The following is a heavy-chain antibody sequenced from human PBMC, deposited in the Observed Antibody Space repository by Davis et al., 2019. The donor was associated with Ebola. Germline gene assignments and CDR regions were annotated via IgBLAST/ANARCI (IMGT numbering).Heavy chain of an antibody. D-gene: IGHD3-3*01. CDR1: GGSISSYY. CDR3: AREGAGITIFDY. Sequence: MPSETLSLTCTVSGGSISSYYWSWIRQPPGKGLEWIGYIYYSGSTNYNPSLKSRVTISVDTSKNQFSLKLSSVTAADTAVYYCAREGAGITIFDYWGQGTLVTVSS. J-gene: IGHJ4*02. CDR2: IYYSGST. V-gene: IGHV4-59*01.